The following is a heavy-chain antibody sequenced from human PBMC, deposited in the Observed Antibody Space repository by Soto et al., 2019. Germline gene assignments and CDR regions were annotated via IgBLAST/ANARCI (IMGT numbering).Heavy chain of an antibody. D-gene: IGHD3-22*01. CDR3: AKDVVIWYDYDSSDYYAMDV. V-gene: IGHV3-30*18. CDR2: ISYDGGNK. CDR1: GFTFNDYG. J-gene: IGHJ6*02. Sequence: GGSLRLSCAASGFTFNDYGMHWVRQAPGKGLEWVAVISYDGGNKYYADSVKGRFTISRDNSKNTLYLQMNSLRAEDTAVYYCAKDVVIWYDYDSSDYYAMDVWGQGTTVTVSS.